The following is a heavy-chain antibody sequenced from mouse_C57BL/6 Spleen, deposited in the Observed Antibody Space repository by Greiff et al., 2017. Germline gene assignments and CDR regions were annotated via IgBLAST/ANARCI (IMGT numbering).Heavy chain of an antibody. CDR1: GFSLTSYG. J-gene: IGHJ3*01. V-gene: IGHV2-3*01. D-gene: IGHD2-4*01. Sequence: VKLQESGPGLVAPSQSLSITCTVSGFSLTSYGVSWVRQPPGKGLEWLGVIWGDGSTNYHSALISRLSISKDNSKSQVFLKLNSLQTDDTATYYGAKPEYDYDVAWFAYWGQGTLVTVSA. CDR3: AKPEYDYDVAWFAY. CDR2: IWGDGST.